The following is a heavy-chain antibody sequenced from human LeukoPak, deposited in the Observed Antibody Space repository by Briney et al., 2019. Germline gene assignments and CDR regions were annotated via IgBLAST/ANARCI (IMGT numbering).Heavy chain of an antibody. CDR3: ARAGLVVVTAKKSDAFDV. J-gene: IGHJ3*01. Sequence: PGGSLRLSCAASGFTFSDHYMDWVRQAPGEGLEWVGRSRNKANSYTTEYAASVKGRFTISRDVSKDSLYLQMNSLKTEDTAVYYCARAGLVVVTAKKSDAFDVWGQGTMVTVYS. CDR1: GFTFSDHY. V-gene: IGHV3-72*01. CDR2: SRNKANSYTT. D-gene: IGHD2-21*02.